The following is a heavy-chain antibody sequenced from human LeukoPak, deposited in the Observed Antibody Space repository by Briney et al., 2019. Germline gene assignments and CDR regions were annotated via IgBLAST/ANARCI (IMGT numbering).Heavy chain of an antibody. Sequence: ASVKVSCKVSGYTLTELSMHWVRQAPGKGLEWMGGFDPEDGETIYAQKFQGRVTMTEDTSTDTAYMELSSLRSEDTAVYFCAMAPATTQKYFQHWGQGTLVTVSS. CDR1: GYTLTELS. V-gene: IGHV1-24*01. J-gene: IGHJ1*01. D-gene: IGHD1-1*01. CDR3: AMAPATTQKYFQH. CDR2: FDPEDGET.